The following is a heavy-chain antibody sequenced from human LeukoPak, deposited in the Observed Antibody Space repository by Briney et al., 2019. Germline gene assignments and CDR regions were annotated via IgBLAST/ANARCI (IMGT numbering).Heavy chain of an antibody. CDR2: IYYTGST. V-gene: IGHV4-39*07. CDR1: GGSISSSSYY. D-gene: IGHD3-16*01. CDR3: ARDGSSDGYVLGPDY. Sequence: SETLSLTCTVSGGSISSSSYYWGWIRQPPGKGLEWIGSIYYTGSTYYNPSLKSRVTISVDTSKNQFSLKLSSVTAADTAVYYCARDGSSDGYVLGPDYWGQGTLVTVSS. J-gene: IGHJ4*02.